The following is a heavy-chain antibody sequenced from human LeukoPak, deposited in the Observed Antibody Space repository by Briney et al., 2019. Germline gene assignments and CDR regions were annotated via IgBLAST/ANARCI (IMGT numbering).Heavy chain of an antibody. J-gene: IGHJ4*02. CDR2: INPNSGGA. CDR3: ARAGPVAGYDY. V-gene: IGHV1-2*06. CDR1: GYTSSGYY. Sequence: ASMKVSCKASGYTSSGYYLHWVRQAPGQGPEWVGRINPNSGGADYAQKFQRRVTLTRDTSISTTYMDLNSLTSDDTAVYYCARAGPVAGYDYWGQGTLVTVSS. D-gene: IGHD6-19*01.